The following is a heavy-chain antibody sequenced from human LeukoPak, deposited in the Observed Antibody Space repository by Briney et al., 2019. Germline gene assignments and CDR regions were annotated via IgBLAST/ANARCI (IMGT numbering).Heavy chain of an antibody. D-gene: IGHD3-22*01. CDR3: ARSRDYYDNSGYNKYFFDY. J-gene: IGHJ4*02. CDR1: GGSISSSDYY. CDR2: VYYRGST. V-gene: IGHV4-39*07. Sequence: SETLSLTCTVSGGSISSSDYYWGWIRQPPGKGLEWIGSVYYRGSTYYNPSLKSRVTISVDTSKNQFSLKLNSVTAADTAVYYCARSRDYYDNSGYNKYFFDYWGQGTLVTVSS.